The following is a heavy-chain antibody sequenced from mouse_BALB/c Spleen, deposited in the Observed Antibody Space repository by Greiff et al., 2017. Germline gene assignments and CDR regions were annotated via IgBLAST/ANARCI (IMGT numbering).Heavy chain of an antibody. V-gene: IGHV2-9*02. CDR3: AREGGLRSYYAMDY. D-gene: IGHD3-1*01. CDR1: GFSLTSYG. Sequence: VKLMESGPGLVAPSQSLSITCTVSGFSLTSYGVHWVRQPPGKGLEWLGVIWAGGSTNYNSALMSRLSISKDNSKSQVFLKMNSLQTDDTAMYYCAREGGLRSYYAMDYWGQGTSVTVSS. CDR2: IWAGGST. J-gene: IGHJ4*01.